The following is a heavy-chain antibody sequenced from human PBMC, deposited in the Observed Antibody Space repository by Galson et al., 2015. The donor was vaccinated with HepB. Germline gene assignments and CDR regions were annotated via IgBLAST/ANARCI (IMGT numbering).Heavy chain of an antibody. J-gene: IGHJ6*03. Sequence: SVKVSCKASGYTFTSYGISWVRQAPGQGLEWMGWISAYNGNTNYAQKLQGRVTMTTDTSTSTAYMELRSLRSDDTAVYYCARTSSRNYYYYYYMDVWGKGTTVTVSS. V-gene: IGHV1-18*01. CDR3: ARTSSRNYYYYYYMDV. D-gene: IGHD2-2*01. CDR2: ISAYNGNT. CDR1: GYTFTSYG.